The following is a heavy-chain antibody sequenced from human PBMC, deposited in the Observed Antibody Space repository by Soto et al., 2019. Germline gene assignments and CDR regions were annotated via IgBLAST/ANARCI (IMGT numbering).Heavy chain of an antibody. V-gene: IGHV6-1*01. J-gene: IGHJ6*02. Sequence: SQTLSLTCALSGDSVSSNSAAWNWIRQSPSRGLEWLGRTYYRSKWYNDYAVSVKSRITINPDTSKNQFSLQLNYVTPEDTAVYYCARDCTNGVCYPSYHYGMDVWGQGTTVTVSS. CDR2: TYYRSKWYN. D-gene: IGHD2-8*01. CDR3: ARDCTNGVCYPSYHYGMDV. CDR1: GDSVSSNSAA.